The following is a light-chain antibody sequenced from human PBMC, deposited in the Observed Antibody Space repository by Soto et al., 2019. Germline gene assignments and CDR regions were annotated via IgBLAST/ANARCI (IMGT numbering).Light chain of an antibody. CDR2: KAS. V-gene: IGKV1-5*03. Sequence: DIHMTQSPSTLSVSVGDRFTITCRASQTISSWLAWYQQKPGKAPKLLIYKASTLKSGVPSRFSGSGSGTEFTLTISSLQPDDFATYYCQHYNSYSEAFGQGTKVDIK. J-gene: IGKJ1*01. CDR1: QTISSW. CDR3: QHYNSYSEA.